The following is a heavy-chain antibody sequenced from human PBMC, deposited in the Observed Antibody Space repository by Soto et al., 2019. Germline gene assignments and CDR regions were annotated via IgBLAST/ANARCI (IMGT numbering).Heavy chain of an antibody. CDR2: INHSGRT. CDR1: GTSFSAYY. J-gene: IGHJ4*02. CDR3: ARGSSFAN. V-gene: IGHV4-34*01. Sequence: QVQLQQWGAGLLKPSETLSLTCAVYGTSFSAYYWSWIRQTPGKGLEWIGEINHSGRTNYNPSLGSRATISVNTSQNQFSLGLTSVTAADTAVYYCARGSSFANWCQGTLVAVSS.